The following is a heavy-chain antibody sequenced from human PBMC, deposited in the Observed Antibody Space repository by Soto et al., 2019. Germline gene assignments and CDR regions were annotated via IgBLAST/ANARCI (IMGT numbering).Heavy chain of an antibody. CDR3: AKPYYDLGYFDY. Sequence: GGSLRLSCAASGFTFSSYAMNWVRQAPGKGLEWVSRIRSSGGTTYYADSVRGRFTISRDNSKSTLYLQMNSLRAEDTAVYYCAKPYYDLGYFDYWGQGTLVTVSS. J-gene: IGHJ4*02. V-gene: IGHV3-23*01. CDR1: GFTFSSYA. CDR2: IRSSGGTT. D-gene: IGHD3-3*01.